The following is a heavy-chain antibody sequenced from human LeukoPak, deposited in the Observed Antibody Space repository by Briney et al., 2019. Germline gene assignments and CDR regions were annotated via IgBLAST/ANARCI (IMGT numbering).Heavy chain of an antibody. CDR3: ARHGGITIFGVAQTGGAFDI. CDR1: GYTFTSYG. CDR2: ITPIFGKT. V-gene: IGHV1-69*05. D-gene: IGHD3-3*01. J-gene: IGHJ3*02. Sequence: ASVKVSCKASGYTFTSYGISWVRQAPGQGLEWMGGITPIFGKTNYAQKFQGRLTITTDESTSTAYMELRSLRFEDTAVYYCARHGGITIFGVAQTGGAFDIWGQGTVVTVSS.